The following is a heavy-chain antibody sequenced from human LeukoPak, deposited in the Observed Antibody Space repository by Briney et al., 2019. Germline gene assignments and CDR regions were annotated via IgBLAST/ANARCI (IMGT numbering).Heavy chain of an antibody. Sequence: ASVKVSCKASGYTFTGNYIHWVRQAPGQGLEWMGWINPNLGGTNYAQKFQGRVTMTIDTSISTAYMELSSLRSDDTAVYYCARAGVTVWFDYWGQGPLVAVSS. D-gene: IGHD2-21*02. CDR3: ARAGVTVWFDY. CDR1: GYTFTGNY. J-gene: IGHJ4*02. CDR2: INPNLGGT. V-gene: IGHV1-2*02.